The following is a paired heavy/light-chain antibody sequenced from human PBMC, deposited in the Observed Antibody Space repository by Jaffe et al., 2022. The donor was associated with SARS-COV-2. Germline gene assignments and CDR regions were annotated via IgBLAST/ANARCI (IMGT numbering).Light chain of an antibody. CDR3: MQALQTPFT. CDR1: QSLLHSNGYNY. CDR2: LGS. Sequence: DIVMTQSPLSLPVTPGEPASISCRSSQSLLHSNGYNYLDWYLQKPGQSPQLLIYLGSNRASGVPDRFSGSGSGTDFTLKISRVEAEDVGVYYCMQALQTPFTFGGGTKVEIK. V-gene: IGKV2-28*01. J-gene: IGKJ4*01.
Heavy chain of an antibody. J-gene: IGHJ4*02. CDR3: ARDLGYSYGYIPRGPPTASDY. Sequence: QVQLVQSGAEVKKPGASVKVSCKASGYTFTSYGISWVRQAPGQGLEWMGWISAYNGNTNYAQKLQGRVTMTTDTSTSTAYMELRSLRSDDTAVYYCARDLGYSYGYIPRGPPTASDYWGQGTLVTVSS. D-gene: IGHD5-18*01. CDR1: GYTFTSYG. V-gene: IGHV1-18*01. CDR2: ISAYNGNT.